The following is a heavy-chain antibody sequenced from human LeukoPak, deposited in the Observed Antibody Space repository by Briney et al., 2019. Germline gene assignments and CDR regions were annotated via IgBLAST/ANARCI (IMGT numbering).Heavy chain of an antibody. D-gene: IGHD3-16*01. CDR2: ISAYNGNT. Sequence: GASVKVSCKASGYTFTSYGISWVRQAPGQGLEWMGWISAYNGNTNYAQKLQGRVTMTTDTSTSTAYMELRSLRSDDTAVYYCARLVWAQRLNHYYYYMDVWGKGTTVTVSS. J-gene: IGHJ6*03. CDR3: ARLVWAQRLNHYYYYMDV. CDR1: GYTFTSYG. V-gene: IGHV1-18*01.